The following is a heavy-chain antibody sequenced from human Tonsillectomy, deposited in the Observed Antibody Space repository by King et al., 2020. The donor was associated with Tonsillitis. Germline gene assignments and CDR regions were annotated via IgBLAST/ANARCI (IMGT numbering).Heavy chain of an antibody. Sequence: VQLQESGPGLVKPSETLSLTCGVSGGSMNSYYWSWIRQPPGKGPEWIGYIHYSGSTKYNPSLKSRITIYIDTSKNKFSLKVNSVTSADTADYYCARRHCFASIYNPYYFDHWGPGNLVIVSS. D-gene: IGHD5/OR15-5a*01. CDR1: GGSMNSYY. CDR3: ARRHCFASIYNPYYFDH. CDR2: IHYSGST. J-gene: IGHJ4*02. V-gene: IGHV4-59*08.